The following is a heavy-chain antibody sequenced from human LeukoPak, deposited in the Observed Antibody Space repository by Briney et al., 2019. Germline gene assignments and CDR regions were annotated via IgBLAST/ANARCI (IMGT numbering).Heavy chain of an antibody. J-gene: IGHJ3*02. Sequence: SETLSLTCTVSGGSISSSSYYWGWIRQPPGKGLEWIGSIYYSGSTYYNPSLKSRVTISVDTSKNQFSLKLSSVTAADTAVYYCARDRRPLPLEKRDGRAFDIWGQGTMVTVSS. V-gene: IGHV4-39*07. D-gene: IGHD1-1*01. CDR3: ARDRRPLPLEKRDGRAFDI. CDR1: GGSISSSSYY. CDR2: IYYSGST.